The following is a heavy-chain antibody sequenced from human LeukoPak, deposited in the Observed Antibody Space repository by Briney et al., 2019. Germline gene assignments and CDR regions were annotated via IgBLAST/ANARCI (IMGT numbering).Heavy chain of an antibody. CDR2: IGIAGDA. CDR1: GFTFSNYD. CDR3: ARANRGFGLPFDM. J-gene: IGHJ3*02. D-gene: IGHD7-27*01. V-gene: IGHV3-13*01. Sequence: GGSLRLSCAASGFTFSNYDMHWVRQVTGKGLEWVSTIGIAGDAYYPGSVKGRFTISRENAKNSLYLQMNSLRPGDTAMYYCARANRGFGLPFDMWGQGTMVIVSS.